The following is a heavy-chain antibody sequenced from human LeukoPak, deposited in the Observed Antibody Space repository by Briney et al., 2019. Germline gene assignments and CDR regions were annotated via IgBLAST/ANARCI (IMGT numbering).Heavy chain of an antibody. J-gene: IGHJ6*03. V-gene: IGHV3-21*01. CDR3: ARVLDCSTTTCFWNYCYYYMCV. Sequence: GGSLRLSCAASGFSFSSYSMTWVRQAPGKGLEWVSSISSGSTDIFYADSVRGRFTISIDNAKNSVYLQMNSLRAEDTAVYYCARVLDCSTTTCFWNYCYYYMCVWGKVTTVTVSS. CDR2: ISSGSTDI. D-gene: IGHD2-2*01. CDR1: GFSFSSYS.